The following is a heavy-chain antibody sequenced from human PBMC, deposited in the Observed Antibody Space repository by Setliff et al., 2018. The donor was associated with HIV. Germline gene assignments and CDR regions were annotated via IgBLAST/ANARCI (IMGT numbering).Heavy chain of an antibody. V-gene: IGHV4-34*01. CDR2: INHSGST. CDR1: GGSFSGYY. Sequence: SETLSLTCAVYGGSFSGYYWSWIRQPPGKGLEWIGEINHSGSTNYSPSLKSRVTISVDTSKNQFSLKLSSVTAADTAVYYCASGGVDFVWGSYSPVPIWGQGTMVTVSS. J-gene: IGHJ3*02. CDR3: ASGGVDFVWGSYSPVPI. D-gene: IGHD3-16*01.